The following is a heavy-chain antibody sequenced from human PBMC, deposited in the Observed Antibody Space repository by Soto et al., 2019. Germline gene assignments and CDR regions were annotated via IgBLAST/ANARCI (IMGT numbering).Heavy chain of an antibody. D-gene: IGHD4-17*01. CDR2: ITSSSSYT. V-gene: IGHV3-21*01. CDR1: GFTFSNYS. Sequence: EVQLVESGGGLVKPGGSLRLSCAGSGFTFSNYSMNWVRQAPGKGLEWDSCITSSSSYTYYADSVKGRFTISRDNAKSSLYLQMNSLRAEDTAVYYCERGVRYGDYGPLDYWGQGTLVTVSS. CDR3: ERGVRYGDYGPLDY. J-gene: IGHJ4*02.